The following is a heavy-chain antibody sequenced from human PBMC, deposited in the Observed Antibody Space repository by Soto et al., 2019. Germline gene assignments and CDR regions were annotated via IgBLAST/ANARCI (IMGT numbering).Heavy chain of an antibody. D-gene: IGHD2-2*02. CDR2: INPSGGST. J-gene: IGHJ4*02. CDR3: VRGDPRTIPRHYYFDY. Sequence: GASVKVSCKASGYTFTSYHMYWVRQAPGQGLEWMGIINPSGGSTSYAQKIQGRVTMTRDTSTSTVYMELSSLRSEDTAVYYCVRGDPRTIPRHYYFDYWGQGTQVTVSS. V-gene: IGHV1-46*03. CDR1: GYTFTSYH.